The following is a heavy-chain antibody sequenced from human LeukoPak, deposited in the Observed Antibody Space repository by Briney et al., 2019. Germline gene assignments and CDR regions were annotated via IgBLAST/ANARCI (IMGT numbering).Heavy chain of an antibody. Sequence: GASVKVSCKASGGTFSSYAISWVRQAPGQGLEWMGRIIPILGIANYAQKFQGGVTITADKSTSTAYMELSSLRSEDTAVYYCARDEGGSSSWFDPWGQGTLVTVSS. CDR1: GGTFSSYA. CDR2: IIPILGIA. D-gene: IGHD6-19*01. V-gene: IGHV1-69*04. CDR3: ARDEGGSSSWFDP. J-gene: IGHJ5*02.